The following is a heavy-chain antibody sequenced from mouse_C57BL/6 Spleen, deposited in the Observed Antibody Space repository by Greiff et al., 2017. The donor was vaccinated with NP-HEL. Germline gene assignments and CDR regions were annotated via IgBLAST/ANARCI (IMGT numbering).Heavy chain of an antibody. CDR2: ISGGGGNT. J-gene: IGHJ2*01. D-gene: IGHD1-1*01. CDR3: ARHDYYGSSWNY. Sequence: EVHLVESGGGLVKPGGSLKLSCAASGFTFSSYTMSWVRQTPEKRLEWVATISGGGGNTYYPDSVKGRFTISRDNAKNTLYLQMSSLRSEDTALYYCARHDYYGSSWNYWGQGTTLTVSS. V-gene: IGHV5-9*01. CDR1: GFTFSSYT.